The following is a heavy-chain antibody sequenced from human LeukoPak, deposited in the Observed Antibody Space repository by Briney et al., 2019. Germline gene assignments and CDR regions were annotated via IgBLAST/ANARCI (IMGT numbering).Heavy chain of an antibody. CDR3: ARDLIAAAGTGRVDY. Sequence: ASVKLSCNASGYTFTSYGISWVRQAPGQGLEWMGWVSAYNGNTNYAQKYQRRVTMTTDTSTSTAYMELRSLRSDDTAVYYCARDLIAAAGTGRVDYWGQGTLVTVSS. CDR2: VSAYNGNT. J-gene: IGHJ4*02. V-gene: IGHV1-18*01. D-gene: IGHD6-13*01. CDR1: GYTFTSYG.